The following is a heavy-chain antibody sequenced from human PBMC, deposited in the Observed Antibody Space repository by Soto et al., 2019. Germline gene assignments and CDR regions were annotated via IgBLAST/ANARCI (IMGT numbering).Heavy chain of an antibody. CDR1: GYTFTGYD. V-gene: IGHV1-8*01. D-gene: IGHD1-26*01. CDR3: AGERVGTTGIDF. CDR2: MNPNSGNT. J-gene: IGHJ4*02. Sequence: QAQLVQSGAEVKKPGASVKVSCKASGYTFTGYDINWVRQATGQGLEWMGWMNPNSGNTGYAQNFQGRVTMSRENSITTAYMEVTSLRDDDSAVYYCAGERVGTTGIDFWGQGTLVTVSS.